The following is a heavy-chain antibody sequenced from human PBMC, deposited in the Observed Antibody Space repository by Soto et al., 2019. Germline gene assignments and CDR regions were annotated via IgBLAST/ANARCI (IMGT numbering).Heavy chain of an antibody. CDR3: ARVGDYYDSSGYWIDY. CDR2: IWYDGSNK. V-gene: IGHV3-33*01. J-gene: IGHJ4*02. D-gene: IGHD3-22*01. CDR1: GFTFSSYG. Sequence: GSLRLSCAACGFTFSSYGMHWVRQAPGKGLEWVAVIWYDGSNKYYADSVKGRFTISRDNSKNTLYLQMNSLRAEDTAVYYCARVGDYYDSSGYWIDYWGQGTLVTVSS.